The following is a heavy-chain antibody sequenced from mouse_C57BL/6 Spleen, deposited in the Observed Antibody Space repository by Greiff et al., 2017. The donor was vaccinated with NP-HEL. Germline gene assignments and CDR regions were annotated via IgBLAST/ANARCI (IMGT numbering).Heavy chain of an antibody. CDR2: IDPETGGT. Sequence: QVQLQQSGAELVRPGASVTLSCKASGYTFTDYEMHWVKQTPVHGLEWIGAIDPETGGTAYNQKFKGKAILTADKSSSTAYMELRSLKSEDSAVYYCTRGNLLRYYYAMDYWGQGTSVTVSS. J-gene: IGHJ4*01. CDR1: GYTFTDYE. D-gene: IGHD2-1*01. CDR3: TRGNLLRYYYAMDY. V-gene: IGHV1-15*01.